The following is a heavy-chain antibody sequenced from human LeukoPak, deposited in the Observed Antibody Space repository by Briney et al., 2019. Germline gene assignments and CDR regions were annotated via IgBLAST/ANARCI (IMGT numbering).Heavy chain of an antibody. J-gene: IGHJ4*02. CDR2: ISAYNGNT. V-gene: IGHV1-18*01. D-gene: IGHD6-6*01. CDR3: ARVSAVELVIHY. CDR1: GYTFTSYG. Sequence: ASVKVSCKASGYTFTSYGISWVRQAPGQGLEWMGWISAYNGNTNYAQKLQARVTITTDTSTSTADMELRSLRSDDTAVYYCARVSAVELVIHYWGQGTLVTVSS.